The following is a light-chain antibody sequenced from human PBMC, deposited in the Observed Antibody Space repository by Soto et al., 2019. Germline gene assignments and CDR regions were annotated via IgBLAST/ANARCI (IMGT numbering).Light chain of an antibody. CDR1: SSNIGSNY. Sequence: QSVLTQPPSTSGAPGQRVTISCSGSSSNIGSNYVFWYQHLPGTAPKLLIYSHNLRSSGVTDRFSGSTSGTSASLAISGLRYEDEADYYCAAWDDILSGVVFGGGTQLTVL. CDR2: SHN. J-gene: IGLJ2*01. V-gene: IGLV1-47*02. CDR3: AAWDDILSGVV.